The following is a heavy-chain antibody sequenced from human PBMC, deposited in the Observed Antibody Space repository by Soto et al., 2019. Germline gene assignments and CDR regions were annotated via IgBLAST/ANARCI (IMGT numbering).Heavy chain of an antibody. Sequence: GSLRLSCAASGFTVSSNYMNWVRQAPGKGLEWLSIIYSDGTTYYADSVKGRFTISRDNFKNTLYLQMNNLRAEDTAVYYCAILSNWGQGTLVTVSS. J-gene: IGHJ4*02. CDR2: IYSDGTT. CDR1: GFTVSSNY. D-gene: IGHD6-6*01. V-gene: IGHV3-53*01. CDR3: AILSN.